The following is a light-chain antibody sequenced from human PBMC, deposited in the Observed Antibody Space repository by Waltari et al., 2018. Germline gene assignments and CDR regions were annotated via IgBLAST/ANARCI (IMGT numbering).Light chain of an antibody. V-gene: IGLV1-44*01. Sequence: QSVLTQPPSASGTPGQRVTISCSGSSSNIGSNTLNWYQQLPGTAPKLLIYSNNNRPPGVPARRSAAKSGTSASLAISGLQSEDEDDYYCAAWDDSLNGWVFGGGTKLTVL. J-gene: IGLJ3*02. CDR2: SNN. CDR1: SSNIGSNT. CDR3: AAWDDSLNGWV.